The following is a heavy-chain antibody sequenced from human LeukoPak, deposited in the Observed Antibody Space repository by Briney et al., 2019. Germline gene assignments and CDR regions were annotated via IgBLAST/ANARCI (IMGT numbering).Heavy chain of an antibody. V-gene: IGHV3-21*04. CDR1: GFTFSSYS. J-gene: IGHJ4*02. Sequence: GGSLRLSCAASGFTFSSYSMNWVRQAPGKGLEWVSSISSSSSYIYYADSVKGRFTISRDNAKNSLYLQMNSLKTEDTAVYYCTSRSSTFGGVIDLDYWGQGTLVTVSS. CDR3: TSRSSTFGGVIDLDY. CDR2: ISSSSSYI. D-gene: IGHD3-16*02.